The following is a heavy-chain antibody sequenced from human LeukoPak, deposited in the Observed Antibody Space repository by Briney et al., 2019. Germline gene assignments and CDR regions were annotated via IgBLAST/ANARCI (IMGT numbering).Heavy chain of an antibody. CDR3: ATRTYYDSSGPPDY. D-gene: IGHD3-22*01. CDR2: FDPEDGET. Sequence: AASVKVSCKVSGYTLTELSMHWVRQAHGKGLEWMGGFDPEDGETIYAQKFQGRVTMTEDTSTDTAYMELSSLRSEDTAVYYCATRTYYDSSGPPDYWGQGTLVTVSS. V-gene: IGHV1-24*01. CDR1: GYTLTELS. J-gene: IGHJ4*02.